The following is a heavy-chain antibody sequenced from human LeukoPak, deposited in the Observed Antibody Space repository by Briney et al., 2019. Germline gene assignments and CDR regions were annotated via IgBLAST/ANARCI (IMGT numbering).Heavy chain of an antibody. J-gene: IGHJ3*02. CDR1: GFTFSSYP. CDR3: AKDLHRLGEFDAFDI. CDR2: ISWNSGSI. D-gene: IGHD3-16*01. V-gene: IGHV3-9*01. Sequence: PGGSLRLSCAASGFTFSSYPMHWVRQAPGKGLEWVSGISWNSGSIGYADSVKGRFTIFRDNAKNSLYLQMNSLRAEDTALYYCAKDLHRLGEFDAFDIWGQGTMVTVSS.